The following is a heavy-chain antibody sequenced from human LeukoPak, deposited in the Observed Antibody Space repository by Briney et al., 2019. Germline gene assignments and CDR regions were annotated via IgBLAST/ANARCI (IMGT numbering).Heavy chain of an antibody. CDR1: GASITTTKW. V-gene: IGHV4-4*02. D-gene: IGHD3-10*01. CDR3: ARGHGAGGSSDWFDP. Sequence: SETLSLTCAVSGASITTTKWWSWVRLPPGKGLEWIGELSHSGNTNYSPSLKSRVIISVDKSRNNFSLRLSSVPAADTAVYYCARGHGAGGSSDWFDPWGQGTLVTVSS. J-gene: IGHJ5*02. CDR2: LSHSGNT.